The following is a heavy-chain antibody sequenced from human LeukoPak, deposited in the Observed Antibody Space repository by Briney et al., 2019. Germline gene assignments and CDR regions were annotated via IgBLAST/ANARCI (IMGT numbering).Heavy chain of an antibody. D-gene: IGHD2-15*01. CDR3: ARPPLGYCSGGSCYADAFDI. CDR2: IYPGDSDT. CDR1: GYSFTSYW. V-gene: IGHV5-51*01. J-gene: IGHJ3*02. Sequence: KHGESLKISCKGSGYSFTSYWIGWVRQMPGKGLEWMGIIYPGDSDTRYSPSFQGQVTISADKSISTAYLQWSSLKASDTAMYYCARPPLGYCSGGSCYADAFDIWGQGTMVTVSS.